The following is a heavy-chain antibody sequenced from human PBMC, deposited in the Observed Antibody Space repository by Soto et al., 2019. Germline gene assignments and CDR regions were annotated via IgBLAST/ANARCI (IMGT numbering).Heavy chain of an antibody. J-gene: IGHJ4*02. V-gene: IGHV4-4*07. Sequence: QVQLQESGPGLVKPSETLSLTCTVSGGSITVYYLNWIRQPAGKGLEWIGHIYTSGTTNYNPSFKSRVTISLDTSQNQFSMRLTSVTAADTAVYYCASAAYNYGPFDYWGQGTLVTVSS. CDR1: GGSITVYY. CDR2: IYTSGTT. D-gene: IGHD5-18*01. CDR3: ASAAYNYGPFDY.